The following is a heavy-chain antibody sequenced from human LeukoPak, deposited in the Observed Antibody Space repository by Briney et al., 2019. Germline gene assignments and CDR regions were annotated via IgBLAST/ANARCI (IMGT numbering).Heavy chain of an antibody. V-gene: IGHV3-48*03. J-gene: IGHJ4*01. CDR3: ARDGGSWYVGY. D-gene: IGHD2-15*01. Sequence: GGSLRLSCAASGFTFSSYEMNWVRQAPGKGLEWVSYISSSGSTIYYADSVKGRFTISRDNAKKSLYLEMNSLRAEDTAVYYCARDGGSWYVGYWGQGTLVTVSA. CDR1: GFTFSSYE. CDR2: ISSSGSTI.